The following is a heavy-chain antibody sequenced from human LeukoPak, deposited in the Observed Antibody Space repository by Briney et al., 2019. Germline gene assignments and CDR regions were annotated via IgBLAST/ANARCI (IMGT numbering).Heavy chain of an antibody. D-gene: IGHD1-7*01. CDR3: GRDFGLTGTKRSFDI. Sequence: GGSLRLSCAASGFTFSSYSMNWVRQAPGKGLEWVSYISGSGSIINYADSVKGRFTISRDNAKNSLYLQMNSLRAEDTAVYYCGRDFGLTGTKRSFDIWGQGTMVTVSS. V-gene: IGHV3-48*04. CDR2: ISGSGSII. J-gene: IGHJ3*02. CDR1: GFTFSSYS.